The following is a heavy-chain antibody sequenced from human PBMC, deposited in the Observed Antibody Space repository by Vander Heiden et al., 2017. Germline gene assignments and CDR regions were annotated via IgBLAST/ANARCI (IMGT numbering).Heavy chain of an antibody. CDR2: ISSSSSYI. J-gene: IGHJ2*01. D-gene: IGHD1-26*01. V-gene: IGHV3-21*01. CDR1: GFAFSSYS. Sequence: EVQLVESGGGLVKPWGSLRLSCAASGFAFSSYSMNWVRQAPGKGLEWVSSISSSSSYIYYADSVKGRFTISRDNAKNSLYLQMNSLRAEDTAVYYCARDPVGPFDLWGRGTLVTVSS. CDR3: ARDPVGPFDL.